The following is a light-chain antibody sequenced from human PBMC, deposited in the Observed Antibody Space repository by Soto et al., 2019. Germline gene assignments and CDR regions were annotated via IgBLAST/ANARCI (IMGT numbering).Light chain of an antibody. CDR3: QKHGSSGR. CDR2: GAS. CDR1: QSVNNY. V-gene: IGKV3-20*01. Sequence: EIVMTQSPATLSVSPGERATLSCRASQSVNNYLAWYQQKPGQAPRLLIYGASNRATGIPDRFSGSGSGTDFTLNISRLEPEDFAVYYGQKHGSSGRVGQGAKVDIK. J-gene: IGKJ1*01.